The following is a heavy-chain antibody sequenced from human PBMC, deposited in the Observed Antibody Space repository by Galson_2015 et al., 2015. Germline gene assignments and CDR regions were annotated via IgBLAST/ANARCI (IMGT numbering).Heavy chain of an antibody. CDR2: ISYDGSNK. V-gene: IGHV3-30*18. CDR1: GFTFSSYG. D-gene: IGHD3-10*01. Sequence: SLRLSCAASGFTFSSYGMHWVRQAPGKGLEWVAVISYDGSNKYYADSVKGRFTISRDNSKNTLYLQMNSLRAEDTAVYYCAKGGREYYYGSGTTYYYYMDVWGKGTTVTVS. J-gene: IGHJ6*03. CDR3: AKGGREYYYGSGTTYYYYMDV.